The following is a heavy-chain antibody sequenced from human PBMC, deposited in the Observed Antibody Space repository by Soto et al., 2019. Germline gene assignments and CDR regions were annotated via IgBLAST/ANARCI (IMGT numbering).Heavy chain of an antibody. CDR3: AKDQRSSSSGAGDY. Sequence: GGSLRLSCAASGFTFSSYAMNWVRQAPGKGLEWVSAISGSGGSTYYADSVKGRFTISRDNSKNTLYLQMNSLRAEDTAVYYCAKDQRSSSSGAGDYWGQGTLVTVSS. CDR2: ISGSGGST. V-gene: IGHV3-23*01. CDR1: GFTFSSYA. D-gene: IGHD6-6*01. J-gene: IGHJ4*02.